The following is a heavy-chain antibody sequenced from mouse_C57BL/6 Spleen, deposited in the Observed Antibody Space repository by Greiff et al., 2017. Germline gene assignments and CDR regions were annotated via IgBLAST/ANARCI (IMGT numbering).Heavy chain of an antibody. CDR1: GFTFSDYG. Sequence: EVKLMESGGGLVKPGGSLKLSCAASGFTFSDYGMHWVRQAPEKGLEWVAYLSSGSSTIYYADTVKGRFTISRDKAKNTLFLQMTSLRSEDTAMYYCARDYYGSIYYWGQGTTLTVSA. D-gene: IGHD1-1*01. CDR2: LSSGSSTI. V-gene: IGHV5-17*01. J-gene: IGHJ2*01. CDR3: ARDYYGSIYY.